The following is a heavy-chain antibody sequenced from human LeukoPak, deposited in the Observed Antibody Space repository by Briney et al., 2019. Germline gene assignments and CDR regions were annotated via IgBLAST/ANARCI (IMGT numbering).Heavy chain of an antibody. Sequence: SETLSLTFTVSGDSISGYYWSWIRQPPGKGLEWIGFIYYSGSTNYNPSLKSRVTISVDTSKNHFSLKLSSVTAADTAVYYCAREVAVAGRGWYFDYWGQGTLVTVSS. CDR3: AREVAVAGRGWYFDY. D-gene: IGHD6-19*01. J-gene: IGHJ4*02. CDR1: GDSISGYY. CDR2: IYYSGST. V-gene: IGHV4-59*01.